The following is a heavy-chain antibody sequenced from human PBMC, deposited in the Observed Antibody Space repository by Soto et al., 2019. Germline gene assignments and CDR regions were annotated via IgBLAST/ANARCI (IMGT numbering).Heavy chain of an antibody. CDR1: GFTFRSYA. V-gene: IGHV3-23*01. CDR3: AKAATYCSSTSCLRPANLDV. J-gene: IGHJ6*02. CDR2: ISDSVDIT. Sequence: PGGSLRLSCAASGFTFRSYAMTWVRQAPGKGLEWVSAISDSVDITYYADSVKGRFTISRDNSKNTLYLQMNSLRAEDTAICYCAKAATYCSSTSCLRPANLDVLGQGTTVTASS. D-gene: IGHD2-2*01.